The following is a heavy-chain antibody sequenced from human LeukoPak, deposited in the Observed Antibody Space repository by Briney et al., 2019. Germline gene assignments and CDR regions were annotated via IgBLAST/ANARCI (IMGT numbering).Heavy chain of an antibody. CDR2: IIPIFGTA. CDR3: ARARDMYNWNGDAFDI. V-gene: IGHV1-69*05. Sequence: ASVKVSCKASGGTFSSYAISGVRQAPGQGLEWMGRIIPIFGTANYAQKFQGRVTITTDESTSTAYMELSSLRSEDTAVYYCARARDMYNWNGDAFDIWGQGTMVTVSS. D-gene: IGHD1-20*01. CDR1: GGTFSSYA. J-gene: IGHJ3*02.